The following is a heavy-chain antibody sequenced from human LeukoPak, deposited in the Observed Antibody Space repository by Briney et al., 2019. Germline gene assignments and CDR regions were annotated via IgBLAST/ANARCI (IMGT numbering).Heavy chain of an antibody. CDR1: GFIFSSYG. Sequence: GGSLRLSCAASGFIFSSYGMHWVRQAPDKGLEWVAFIRYDGSRKYYADSVKGRFTISRDNSKNTLYLRMNGLRAEDTAMYYCAKVSLNMVNDAFDIWGQGTMVSVSS. J-gene: IGHJ3*02. CDR2: IRYDGSRK. CDR3: AKVSLNMVNDAFDI. D-gene: IGHD4/OR15-4a*01. V-gene: IGHV3-30*02.